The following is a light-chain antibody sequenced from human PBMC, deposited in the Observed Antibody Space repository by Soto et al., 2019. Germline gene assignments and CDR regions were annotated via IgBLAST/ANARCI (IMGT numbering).Light chain of an antibody. CDR1: QSVSSY. Sequence: EIVLTQSPGILSLSPGERATLXCRASQSVSSYLAWYQQKPGQAPRLLIYEASNRATGIPARFSGSGSGADFTLTISSLEPEDFALYYCQQHINWPLTFGGGTKVDIK. V-gene: IGKV3-11*01. CDR2: EAS. J-gene: IGKJ4*01. CDR3: QQHINWPLT.